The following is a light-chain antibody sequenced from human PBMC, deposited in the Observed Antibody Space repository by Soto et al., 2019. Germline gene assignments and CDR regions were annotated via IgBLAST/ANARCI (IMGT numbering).Light chain of an antibody. CDR1: STDHYGSNY. Sequence: QSALTQPPSASGSPGQSVTISCTGTSTDHYGSNYVSWYPQHPGKVPKLIIYEVTQRPSGVPDRFSGSKSGNTASLTVSGLQAEDEADYYCSSYAGRNLLLFGAGTKVTVL. J-gene: IGLJ1*01. V-gene: IGLV2-8*01. CDR3: SSYAGRNLLL. CDR2: EVT.